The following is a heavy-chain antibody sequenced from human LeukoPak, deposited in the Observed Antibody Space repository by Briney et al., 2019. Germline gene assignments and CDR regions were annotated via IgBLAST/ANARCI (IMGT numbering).Heavy chain of an antibody. Sequence: KPSETLSLTCTVSGGSISSYYWGWIRQPPGKGLEWIGSIYYSGSTYYNPSLKSRVTISVDTSKNQFSLKLSSVTAADTAVYYCARAPRYYYMDVWGKGTTVTISS. CDR2: IYYSGST. CDR3: ARAPRYYYMDV. CDR1: GGSISSYY. J-gene: IGHJ6*03. V-gene: IGHV4-39*01.